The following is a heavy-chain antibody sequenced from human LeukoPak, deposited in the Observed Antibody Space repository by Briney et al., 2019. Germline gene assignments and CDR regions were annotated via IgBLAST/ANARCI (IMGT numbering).Heavy chain of an antibody. J-gene: IGHJ4*02. V-gene: IGHV3-23*01. Sequence: SGGSLRLSCAASGFTFSIYAMSWVRQAPGKGLEWVSIINDNGGSTYYADSVKGRFTISRDNSKNTLYLQMNSLRAEDTAVYYCAKDRGVVITPDYWGQGTLVTVSS. CDR3: AKDRGVVITPDY. CDR1: GFTFSIYA. CDR2: INDNGGST. D-gene: IGHD3-3*01.